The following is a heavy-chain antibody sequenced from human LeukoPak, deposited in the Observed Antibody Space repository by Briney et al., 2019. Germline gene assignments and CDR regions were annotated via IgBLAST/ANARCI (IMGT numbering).Heavy chain of an antibody. J-gene: IGHJ5*02. CDR1: GGSISSGGYY. D-gene: IGHD5-18*01. CDR2: IYYNGST. Sequence: SQTLSLTCTVSGGSISSGGYYWSWIRQHPGKGLEWIGYIYYNGSTYYNPSLKSRVTISVDTSKNQFSLKLSSVTAADTAVYYCASRYSYGYWFDPWGQGTLVTVSS. CDR3: ASRYSYGYWFDP. V-gene: IGHV4-31*03.